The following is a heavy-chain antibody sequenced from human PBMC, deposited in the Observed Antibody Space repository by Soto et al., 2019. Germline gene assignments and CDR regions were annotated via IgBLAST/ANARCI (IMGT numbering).Heavy chain of an antibody. J-gene: IGHJ5*02. V-gene: IGHV3-11*06. D-gene: IGHD5-18*01. Sequence: PGGSLRLSCAASGFTFSDYYMSWIRQAPGKGLEWVSYISSSSSYTNYADSVKGRFTISRDNAKNSLYLQMNSLRAEDTAVYYCAREWRGYSSNWFDPWGQGTLVTVSS. CDR1: GFTFSDYY. CDR2: ISSSSSYT. CDR3: AREWRGYSSNWFDP.